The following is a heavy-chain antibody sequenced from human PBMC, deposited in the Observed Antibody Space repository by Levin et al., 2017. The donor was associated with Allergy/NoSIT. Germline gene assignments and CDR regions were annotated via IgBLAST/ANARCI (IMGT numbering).Heavy chain of an antibody. Sequence: LPFSSSFFPFLLSLLHWVRQAPGKGLEWVSSISSSSSYIYYADSVKGRFTISLSTAKNSLYLQMNSLRAEDTAVYYCARNYYDFWSGYYTEFDYWGQGTLVTVSS. CDR1: FFPFLLSL. CDR3: ARNYYDFWSGYYTEFDY. D-gene: IGHD3-3*01. J-gene: IGHJ4*02. CDR2: ISSSSSYI. V-gene: IGHV3-21*01.